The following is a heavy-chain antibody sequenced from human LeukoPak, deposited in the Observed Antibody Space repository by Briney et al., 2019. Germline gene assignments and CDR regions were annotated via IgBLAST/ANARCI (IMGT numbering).Heavy chain of an antibody. D-gene: IGHD3-10*01. Sequence: KPSETLSLTCTVSDGSIRRSAYYWGWIRQPPGKGLEWIGTIYYTGTTYYNPSLKSRVSITVDTSKNQFSLNLISATAADTAVYYCARRGGTMIRGIVVKPFDSWGHGTLVTVSS. J-gene: IGHJ4*01. CDR1: DGSIRRSAYY. V-gene: IGHV4-39*01. CDR3: ARRGGTMIRGIVVKPFDS. CDR2: IYYTGTT.